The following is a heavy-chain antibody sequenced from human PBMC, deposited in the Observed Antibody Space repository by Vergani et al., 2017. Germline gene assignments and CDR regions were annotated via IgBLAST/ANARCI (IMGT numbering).Heavy chain of an antibody. CDR2: ISSSSSYI. CDR1: GFTFSSYS. CDR3: AGDAPAFWSGPQLTGWFDP. Sequence: EVQLVESGGGLVKPGGSLRLSCAASGFTFSSYSMNWVRQAPGKGLEWVSSISSSSSYIYPADPVKGRFTISRDNAKNSLYLQMNSLRAEDTAVYYCAGDAPAFWSGPQLTGWFDPWGQGTLVTVSS. V-gene: IGHV3-21*01. J-gene: IGHJ5*02. D-gene: IGHD3-3*01.